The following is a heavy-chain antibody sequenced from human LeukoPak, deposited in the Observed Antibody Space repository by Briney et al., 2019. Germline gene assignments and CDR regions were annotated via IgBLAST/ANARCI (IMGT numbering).Heavy chain of an antibody. Sequence: GGSLRLSCVASGFTLSSHWMSWVRQAPGKGLEWVANINQDGSAKYFVDSVKGRFTISRDNAKNSMYLQMNSLRAEDTAVYYCAKDLAPVYGDYGYFYYGMDVWGQGTTVTVSS. CDR3: AKDLAPVYGDYGYFYYGMDV. V-gene: IGHV3-7*03. D-gene: IGHD4-17*01. J-gene: IGHJ6*02. CDR1: GFTLSSHW. CDR2: INQDGSAK.